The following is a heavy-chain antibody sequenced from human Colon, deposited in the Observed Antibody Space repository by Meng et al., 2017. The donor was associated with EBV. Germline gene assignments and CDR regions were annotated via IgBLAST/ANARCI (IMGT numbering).Heavy chain of an antibody. V-gene: IGHV4-30-4*01. CDR1: GGSISSGDYY. D-gene: IGHD5-12*01. CDR2: IYYSGST. J-gene: IGHJ4*02. CDR3: ARDRGGLGAFDY. Sequence: VQLQESGPGLVKPSQTLPLTCTVSGGSISSGDYYWSWIRQPPGKGLEWIGYIYYSGSTYYNPSLKSRVTISVDTSKNQFSLKLSSVTAADTAVYYCARDRGGLGAFDYWGQGTLVTVSS.